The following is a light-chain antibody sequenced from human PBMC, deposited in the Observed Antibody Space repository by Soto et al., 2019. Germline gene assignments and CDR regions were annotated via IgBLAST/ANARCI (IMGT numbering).Light chain of an antibody. J-gene: IGKJ2*01. V-gene: IGKV1-39*01. CDR2: AAS. CDR1: QSIGTY. CDR3: PDSHST. Sequence: DAQMTQSPSSLSASVGDSVTITCWASQSIGTYLDWYQHKPGKAPKLLIYAASSLQSGVPSRFSGSGSGTDFTLTISCLQPEEFATDYCPDSHSTFGQGTKLEIK.